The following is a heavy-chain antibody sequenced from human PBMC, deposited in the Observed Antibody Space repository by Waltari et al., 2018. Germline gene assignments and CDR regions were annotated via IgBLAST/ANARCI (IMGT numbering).Heavy chain of an antibody. D-gene: IGHD3-10*01. CDR2: IYTSGST. J-gene: IGHJ4*02. CDR1: GGSISSGSYY. Sequence: QVQLQESGPGLVKPSQTLSLTCTVSGGSISSGSYYWSWIRQPAGKGLEWIGYIYTSGSTNYNPSLKSRVTISVDTSKNQFSLKLSSVTAADMAVYYCARDEERSFDYWGQGTLVTVSS. CDR3: ARDEERSFDY. V-gene: IGHV4-61*09.